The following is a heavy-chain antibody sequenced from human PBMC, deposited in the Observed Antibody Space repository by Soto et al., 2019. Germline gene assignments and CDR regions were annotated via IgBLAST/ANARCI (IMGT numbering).Heavy chain of an antibody. J-gene: IGHJ6*03. D-gene: IGHD1-1*01. V-gene: IGHV3-33*01. CDR2: IWYDGGSK. CDR1: GFNFSNYG. CDR3: ATDELHLERRPSYCMDV. Sequence: PGGSLRLSCAASGFNFSNYGMHWVRQAPGKGLEWVAVIWYDGGSKFYADSVKGRFTISRDNTRNTLFLQMTSPRPEDTAVHYFATDELHLERRPSYCMDVCRERTTVTVSS.